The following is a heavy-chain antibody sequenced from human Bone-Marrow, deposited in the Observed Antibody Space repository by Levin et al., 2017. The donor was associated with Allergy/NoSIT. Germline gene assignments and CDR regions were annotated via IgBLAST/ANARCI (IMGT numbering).Heavy chain of an antibody. D-gene: IGHD5-12*01. CDR2: IYSSGRT. V-gene: IGHV3-53*01. CDR1: GFSVITHY. Sequence: PGESLKISCAVSGFSVITHYVTWVRQAPGKGLEWVSIIYSSGRTYYADSVRGRFTVSRDEYKNTVYLQMNSLRDDDTAVYYCTRAEGGYDYASSFYYYYVDVWGRGTTVTVSS. CDR3: TRAEGGYDYASSFYYYYVDV. J-gene: IGHJ6*03.